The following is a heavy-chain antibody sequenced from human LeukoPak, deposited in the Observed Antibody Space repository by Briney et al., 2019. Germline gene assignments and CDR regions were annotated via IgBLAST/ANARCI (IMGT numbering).Heavy chain of an antibody. CDR2: IKQDGSEK. CDR3: ARNTYYYDSSGYYALDY. V-gene: IGHV3-7*01. CDR1: GFTFSSYW. J-gene: IGHJ4*02. D-gene: IGHD3-22*01. Sequence: PGGSLRLSCAASGFTFSSYWMSWVRQAPGKGLEWVSNIKQDGSEKSYVDSVKGRFTISRDNAKNSLYLQMNSLRAEDTAVYYCARNTYYYDSSGYYALDYWGQGTLVTVSS.